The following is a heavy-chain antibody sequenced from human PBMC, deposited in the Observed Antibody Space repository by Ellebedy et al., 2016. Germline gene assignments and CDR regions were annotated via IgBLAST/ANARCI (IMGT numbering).Heavy chain of an antibody. D-gene: IGHD6-6*01. CDR1: GDSFPSYW. V-gene: IGHV5-51*01. CDR2: IYLRDSDT. Sequence: GESLKISCKGAGDSFPSYWVGWVRQMPGKGLEWIGLIYLRDSDTRYSPSFRGRVTISADKSISTAYLQWSSLKASDTAMYYCATPIPTRPAYYYGMDVWGQGTPFTVSS. J-gene: IGHJ6*02. CDR3: ATPIPTRPAYYYGMDV.